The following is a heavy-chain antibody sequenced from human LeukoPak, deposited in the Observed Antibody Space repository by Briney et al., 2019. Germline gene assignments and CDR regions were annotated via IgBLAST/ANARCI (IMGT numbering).Heavy chain of an antibody. CDR2: ITGSGGST. Sequence: PGGSLRLSCAASGFTFNSHAMSWVRQAPGKGLEWVSSITGSGGSTYYSDSVKGRFTISRDNSKNTLYLQMNSLRAEDTAVYHCAKAEQQLALCDFDYWGQGTLVTVSS. J-gene: IGHJ4*02. V-gene: IGHV3-23*01. D-gene: IGHD6-13*01. CDR3: AKAEQQLALCDFDY. CDR1: GFTFNSHA.